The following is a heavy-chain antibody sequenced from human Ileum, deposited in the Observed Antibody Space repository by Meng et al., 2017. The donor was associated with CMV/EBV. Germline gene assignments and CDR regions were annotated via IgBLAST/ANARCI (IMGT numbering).Heavy chain of an antibody. CDR2: IYSGSTNI. J-gene: IGHJ4*02. V-gene: IGHV3-23*03. CDR1: GFSFSTFA. CDR3: AKHQGSGHYYNYLDY. Sequence: SGFSFSTFALSWFRQAPGKGLEWVAVIYSGSTNIYYRDSVEGRFTISRDDAKSALYLHMNSLRAEDTALYYCAKHQGSGHYYNYLDYWGQGTLVTVSS. D-gene: IGHD3-22*01.